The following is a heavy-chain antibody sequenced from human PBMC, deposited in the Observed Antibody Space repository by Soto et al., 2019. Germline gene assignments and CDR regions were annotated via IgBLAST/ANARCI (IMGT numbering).Heavy chain of an antibody. J-gene: IGHJ4*02. Sequence: EVQLLESGGGLVQPGGSLRLSCAASGFTSSSYAMTWVRQAPGKGLEWVSALSGNSGTTYSADSVKGRFTISRDNSRNTLYLQMSSLRAEDTALYYCAKGSKFTIFSANDFWGQGTLVTVSS. CDR3: AKGSKFTIFSANDF. V-gene: IGHV3-23*01. CDR1: GFTSSSYA. CDR2: LSGNSGTT. D-gene: IGHD3-3*01.